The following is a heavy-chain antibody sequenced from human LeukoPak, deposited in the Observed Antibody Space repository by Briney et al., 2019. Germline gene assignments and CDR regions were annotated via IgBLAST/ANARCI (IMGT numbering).Heavy chain of an antibody. J-gene: IGHJ4*02. CDR1: GGSISSGDYY. Sequence: SQTLSLICTVSGGSISSGDYYWTWIRQSPGKGLEWIGYIYYSGSTYYNPSLKSRVSISLDKSKNQFSLKLTSVTVADTALYFCARGFNYWGQGTLVTVSS. CDR3: ARGFNY. V-gene: IGHV4-30-4*01. CDR2: IYYSGST.